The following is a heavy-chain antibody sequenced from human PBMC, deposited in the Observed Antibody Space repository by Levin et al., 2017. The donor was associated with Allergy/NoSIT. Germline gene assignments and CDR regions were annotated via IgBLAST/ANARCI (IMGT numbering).Heavy chain of an antibody. V-gene: IGHV4-4*02. J-gene: IGHJ4*02. CDR2: IYHSGST. CDR3: AAKGYYGSGSFGY. D-gene: IGHD3-10*01. Sequence: SETLSLTCAVSGGSISSSNWWSWVRQPPGKGLEWIGEIYHSGSTNYNPSLKSRVTISVDKSKNQFSLKLSSMTAADTAVYYCAAKGYYGSGSFGYWGQGILVTVSS. CDR1: GGSISSSNW.